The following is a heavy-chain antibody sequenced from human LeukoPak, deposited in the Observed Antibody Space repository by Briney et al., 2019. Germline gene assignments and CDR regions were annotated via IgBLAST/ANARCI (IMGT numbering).Heavy chain of an antibody. V-gene: IGHV1-69-2*01. Sequence: GASVKVSCKASGYTFTDYYMHWVQQAPGKGLEWMGRVDPEDGETIYAEKLQGRVTITADTSTDTAYMELSSLRSEDTAVYYCARDRPQYGIAAAGTLDYWGQGTLVTVSS. CDR1: GYTFTDYY. J-gene: IGHJ4*02. CDR2: VDPEDGET. D-gene: IGHD6-13*01. CDR3: ARDRPQYGIAAAGTLDY.